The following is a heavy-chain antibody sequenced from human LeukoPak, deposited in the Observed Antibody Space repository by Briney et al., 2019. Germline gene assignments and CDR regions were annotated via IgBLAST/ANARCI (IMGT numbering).Heavy chain of an antibody. V-gene: IGHV1-18*01. Sequence: ASVKVSCKASGYTFTSYGISWVRQAPGQGLEWMGWISAYNGNTNYAQKLQGRVTMTTDTSTSTAYMELRSLRSDDTAVYYCAREGYCSGGSCYSLPDYWGQGTLVTVSS. J-gene: IGHJ4*02. CDR2: ISAYNGNT. CDR3: AREGYCSGGSCYSLPDY. D-gene: IGHD2-15*01. CDR1: GYTFTSYG.